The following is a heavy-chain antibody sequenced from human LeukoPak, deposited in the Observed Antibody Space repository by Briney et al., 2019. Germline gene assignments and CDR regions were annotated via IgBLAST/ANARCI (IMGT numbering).Heavy chain of an antibody. CDR2: IRYDGSKK. Sequence: GGSLRLSCAASGFTFSSYGMHWVRQAPGKGLEWVAFIRYDGSKKYYTDSVKGRFTISRDNSRNTLYLQMNSLSAEDTAFYYCAKEELRRITMWGYMDVWGKGTTVTISS. V-gene: IGHV3-30*02. CDR3: AKEELRRITMWGYMDV. J-gene: IGHJ6*03. D-gene: IGHD3-10*02. CDR1: GFTFSSYG.